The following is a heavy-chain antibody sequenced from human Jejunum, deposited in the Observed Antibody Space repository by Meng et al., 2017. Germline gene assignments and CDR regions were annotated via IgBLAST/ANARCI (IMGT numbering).Heavy chain of an antibody. CDR2: TYYRSKWYI. D-gene: IGHD1-26*01. CDR3: AGGGLVRSTRGYFDY. V-gene: IGHV6-1*01. Sequence: QIQLQLSGPGRVTPSETLSLLWAISGDVLSSNSAGWNWIRQSPSRGVEWLGRTYYRSKWYIDYAVSVKSRITINPDTSKNQFSLHLNSVTPEDTAVYYCAGGGLVRSTRGYFDYWGQGTLVTVSS. CDR1: GDVLSSNSAG. J-gene: IGHJ4*02.